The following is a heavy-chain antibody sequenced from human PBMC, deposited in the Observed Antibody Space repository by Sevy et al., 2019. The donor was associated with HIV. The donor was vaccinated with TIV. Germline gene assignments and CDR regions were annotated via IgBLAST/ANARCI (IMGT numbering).Heavy chain of an antibody. CDR2: IIPRPGIA. V-gene: IGHV1-69*10. D-gene: IGHD2-21*02. CDR1: RGSLSNYG. J-gene: IGHJ4*02. Sequence: ASVKVSCMASRGSLSNYGMNWVRQAPGQGLEWMGGIIPRPGIANYARKYQGRVTITADESTSKLYMEVRSLRSEDTGVYFCASMRPCGGDCYFFDSWGQGTLVTVSS. CDR3: ASMRPCGGDCYFFDS.